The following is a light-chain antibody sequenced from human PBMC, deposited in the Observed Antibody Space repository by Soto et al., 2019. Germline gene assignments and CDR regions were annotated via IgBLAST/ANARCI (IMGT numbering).Light chain of an antibody. CDR1: QSVSSTY. Sequence: EIVLTQSPATLSLSPGERATLSCGASQSVSSTYLAWYQRQPGLAPRLLLYDASRMATGIPDRFSGSGSGIDVTRTSSRLEPEDFAVYSCQQYGSSPFTCGQGTKLDIK. CDR3: QQYGSSPFT. CDR2: DAS. V-gene: IGKV3D-20*01. J-gene: IGKJ2*01.